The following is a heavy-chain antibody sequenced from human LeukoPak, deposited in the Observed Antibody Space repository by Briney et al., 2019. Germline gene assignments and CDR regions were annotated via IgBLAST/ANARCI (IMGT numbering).Heavy chain of an antibody. V-gene: IGHV3-21*01. CDR1: GFTFSSYS. Sequence: GGSLTLSCAASGFTFSSYSMNWVRQAPGKGLEWVSSISSSSSYIYYADSVKGRFTISRDNSKNTLYLQMNSLRAEDTAVYYCAKDTTPPKAGFDPWGQGTLVTVSS. CDR3: AKDTTPPKAGFDP. CDR2: ISSSSSYI. D-gene: IGHD1-14*01. J-gene: IGHJ5*02.